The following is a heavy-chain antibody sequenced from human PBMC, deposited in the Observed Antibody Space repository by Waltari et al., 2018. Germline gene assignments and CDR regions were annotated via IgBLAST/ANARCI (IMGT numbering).Heavy chain of an antibody. CDR2: MNPNSGVT. CDR1: GHTFTTYD. CDR3: AIGSYYGGGGFGP. D-gene: IGHD1-26*01. Sequence: EAKKPGASVKVSCQASGHTFTTYDINWVRQAPGQGLEWMGWMNPNSGVTGYAQKFQGRVSITRDISIRTAYMELSILSSEDSAMYYCAIGSYYGGGGFGPWGQGTLVTVSS. J-gene: IGHJ5*02. V-gene: IGHV1-8*03.